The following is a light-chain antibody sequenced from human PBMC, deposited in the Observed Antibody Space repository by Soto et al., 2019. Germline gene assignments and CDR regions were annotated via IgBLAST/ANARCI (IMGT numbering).Light chain of an antibody. CDR2: KAS. Sequence: DLQMTQSPSTLSASVGDRVTITCRASQSISRWLAWYQQKPGKAPKLLIYKASSLESGVPSRFSGSGSGTDFPLPIIPLPPDVFALYYSHHYNFFSSPLARGTRLHIK. J-gene: IGKJ2*01. CDR1: QSISRW. V-gene: IGKV1-5*03. CDR3: HHYNFFSSP.